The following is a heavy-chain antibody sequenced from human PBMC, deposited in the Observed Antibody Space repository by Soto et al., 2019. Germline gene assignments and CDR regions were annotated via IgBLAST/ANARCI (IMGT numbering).Heavy chain of an antibody. V-gene: IGHV5-10-1*01. CDR2: IDPSDSYT. CDR3: ARQDPHSPTDYYYYGMDV. J-gene: IGHJ6*02. CDR1: GYSFTSYW. Sequence: PGESLKISCKGSGYSFTSYWISWVRQMPGKGLEWMGRIDPSDSYTNYSPSFQGHVTISADKSISTAYLQWSSLKASDTAMYYCARQDPHSPTDYYYYGMDVWGQGTTVTVSS. D-gene: IGHD2-15*01.